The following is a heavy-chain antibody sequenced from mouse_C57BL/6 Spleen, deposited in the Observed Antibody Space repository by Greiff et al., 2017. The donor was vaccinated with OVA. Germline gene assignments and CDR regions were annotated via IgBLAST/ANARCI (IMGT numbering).Heavy chain of an antibody. CDR3: ARHAKPLYYGNWYFDV. CDR1: GYTFTEYT. Sequence: VKLQESGAELVKPGASVKLSCKASGYTFTEYTIHWVKQRSGQGLEWIGWFYPGSGSIKYNEKFKDKATLTADKSSSTVYMELRRLTSEDSAVYFCARHAKPLYYGNWYFDVWGTGTTVTVSS. J-gene: IGHJ1*03. V-gene: IGHV1-62-2*01. CDR2: FYPGSGSI. D-gene: IGHD2-1*01.